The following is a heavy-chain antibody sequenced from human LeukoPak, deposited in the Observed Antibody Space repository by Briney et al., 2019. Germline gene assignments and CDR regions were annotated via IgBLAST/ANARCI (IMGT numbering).Heavy chain of an antibody. Sequence: SETLSLTCTVSGGSISSGSYYWSWIRQPAGKGLEWIGRIYTSGSTNYNPSLKSRVTISVDTSKNQFSLKLSSVTAADTAVYYCARRSGSSPDYWGQGTLVTVSS. CDR1: GGSISSGSYY. V-gene: IGHV4-61*02. CDR3: ARRSGSSPDY. CDR2: IYTSGST. J-gene: IGHJ4*02. D-gene: IGHD2-15*01.